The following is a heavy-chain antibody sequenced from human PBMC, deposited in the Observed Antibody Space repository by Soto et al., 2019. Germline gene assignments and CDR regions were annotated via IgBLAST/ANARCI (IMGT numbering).Heavy chain of an antibody. CDR3: AKSSGWYINWFDP. CDR1: GFTFSNHG. J-gene: IGHJ5*02. CDR2: ISYDGSNK. D-gene: IGHD6-19*01. V-gene: IGHV3-30*18. Sequence: PGGSLRLSCVASGFTFSNHGMHWVRQAPGKGLEWVAVISYDGSNKHYADSVKGRFTISRDNSKNTLDPQMNSLRAEDTAVYYCAKSSGWYINWFDPWGQGTLVTVSS.